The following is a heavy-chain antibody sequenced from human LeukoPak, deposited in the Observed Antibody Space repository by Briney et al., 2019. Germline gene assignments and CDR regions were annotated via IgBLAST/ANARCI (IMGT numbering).Heavy chain of an antibody. J-gene: IGHJ6*03. CDR1: GFTFSSNY. CDR3: ARDLRSYYYMDV. Sequence: GGSLRLSCAASGFTFSSNYMSWVRQAPGKGLEWVSVIYSGGSTYYADSVKGRFTISRDNSKNTLYLQMGSLRAEDMAVYYCARDLRSYYYMDVWGKGTTVTVSS. V-gene: IGHV3-66*01. CDR2: IYSGGST.